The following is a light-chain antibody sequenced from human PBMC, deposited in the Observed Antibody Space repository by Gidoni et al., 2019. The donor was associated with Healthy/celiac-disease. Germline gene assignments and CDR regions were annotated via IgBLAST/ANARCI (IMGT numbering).Light chain of an antibody. V-gene: IGKV3-11*01. J-gene: IGKJ4*01. CDR1: QSVSSY. Sequence: DIELAQSPATLSLSPGGRAPLSCRASQSVSSYLAWYQQKPGQAPRLLIYDASNRATGVPARFSGSGSGTDFTLTISSLEPEDFAVYYCQQRSNWPLTFGGGTKVEIK. CDR2: DAS. CDR3: QQRSNWPLT.